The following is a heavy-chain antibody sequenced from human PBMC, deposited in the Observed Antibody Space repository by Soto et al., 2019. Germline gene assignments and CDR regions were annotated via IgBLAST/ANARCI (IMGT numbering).Heavy chain of an antibody. J-gene: IGHJ4*02. CDR2: ISGLSATT. Sequence: DVVLVNSGGGFVRPGESLRLSCGASGFRFTSFGMNWVRQGPGKGLEWLSYISGLSATTYYADSVRGRFTVSRDNDMNLLSLQLNSLRDDDAAVYYCTRGGAARPDYWDQGSRVLVSS. D-gene: IGHD2-15*01. V-gene: IGHV3-48*02. CDR3: TRGGAARPDY. CDR1: GFRFTSFG.